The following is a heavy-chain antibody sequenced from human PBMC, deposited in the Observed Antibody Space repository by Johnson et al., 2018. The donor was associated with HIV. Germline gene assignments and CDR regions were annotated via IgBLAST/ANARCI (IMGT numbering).Heavy chain of an antibody. Sequence: VQLVESRGVLVQPGGSLRLSCAASGFTVSSNEMSWVRQAPGKGLEWVSSISGGSTYYADSVKGRFTISRDNSKNTLYLQMNSLRAEDTAVYYCARGSYYHYGDAFDIWGQGTMVTVSS. CDR1: GFTVSSNE. CDR3: ARGSYYHYGDAFDI. V-gene: IGHV3-38-3*01. CDR2: ISGGST. J-gene: IGHJ3*02. D-gene: IGHD3-10*01.